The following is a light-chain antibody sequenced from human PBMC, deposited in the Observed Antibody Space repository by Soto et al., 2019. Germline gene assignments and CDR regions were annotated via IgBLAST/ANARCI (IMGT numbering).Light chain of an antibody. Sequence: QSVLTQPASVSGSPGQSITISCTGTSSDVGGYNYVSWYQQHPGKAPKLMIYDVSNRPSGVSNRFSGSKSGNTASLTISGLQAEDDADYYCSSYTISSTLGGVVFGGGTQLTVL. CDR1: SSDVGGYNY. J-gene: IGLJ2*01. V-gene: IGLV2-14*01. CDR2: DVS. CDR3: SSYTISSTLGGVV.